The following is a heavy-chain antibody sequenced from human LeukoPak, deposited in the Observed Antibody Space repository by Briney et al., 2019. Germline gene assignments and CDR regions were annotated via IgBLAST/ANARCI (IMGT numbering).Heavy chain of an antibody. CDR3: ALSSSWYYFDY. D-gene: IGHD6-13*01. J-gene: IGHJ4*02. CDR2: IIPIFGTA. CDR1: GGTFSSHA. V-gene: IGHV1-69*05. Sequence: SVKVSCKASGGTFSSHAISWVRQALGQGLEWMGGIIPIFGTANYAQKFQGRVTITTDESTSTAYMELSSLRSEDTAVYYCALSSSWYYFDYWGQGTLVTVSS.